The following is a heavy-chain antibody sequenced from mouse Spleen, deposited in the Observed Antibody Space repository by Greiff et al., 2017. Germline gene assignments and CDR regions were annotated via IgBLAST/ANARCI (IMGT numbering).Heavy chain of an antibody. J-gene: IGHJ2*01. CDR3: ARALYSASSTYYIDY. D-gene: IGHD1-1*01. CDR1: GFTFSDYY. CDR2: ISDGGSYT. V-gene: IGHV5-4*02. Sequence: EVKLVESGGGLVKPGGSLKLSCAASGFTFSDYYMYWVRQTPEKRLEWVATISDGGSYTYYPDSVKGRFTISRDNAKNNLYLQMSSLKSEDTAMYYCARALYSASSTYYIDYWGQDTTLTVSS.